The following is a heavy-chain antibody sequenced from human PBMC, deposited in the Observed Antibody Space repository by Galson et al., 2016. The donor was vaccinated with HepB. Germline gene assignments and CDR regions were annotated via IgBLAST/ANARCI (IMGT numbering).Heavy chain of an antibody. V-gene: IGHV1-3*01. CDR1: AYTFTNYA. Sequence: SVKVSCKASAYTFTNYAIHWVRQAPGQGLDWMGWIIPGNGDTKYSQTFQGRVTITRDTSASTAYMELRSLISEDTAVYYCAREGSYYTLDYWGQGTLVTVSS. CDR3: AREGSYYTLDY. J-gene: IGHJ4*02. D-gene: IGHD1-26*01. CDR2: IIPGNGDT.